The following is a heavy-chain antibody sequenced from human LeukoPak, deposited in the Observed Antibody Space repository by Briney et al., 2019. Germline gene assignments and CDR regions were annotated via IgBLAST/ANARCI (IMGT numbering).Heavy chain of an antibody. CDR2: ISGSGGST. CDR3: VKCSGWFVRGKDYYYYYMDV. Sequence: PGGTLRLSCAASGFTFSSYGMSWVRQAPGKGLEWVSAISGSGGSTYYADSVKGRFTISRDNSKDTLYLQMNSLRAEDTAVYYCVKCSGWFVRGKDYYYYYMDVWGKGTTVTVSS. J-gene: IGHJ6*03. V-gene: IGHV3-23*01. CDR1: GFTFSSYG. D-gene: IGHD6-19*01.